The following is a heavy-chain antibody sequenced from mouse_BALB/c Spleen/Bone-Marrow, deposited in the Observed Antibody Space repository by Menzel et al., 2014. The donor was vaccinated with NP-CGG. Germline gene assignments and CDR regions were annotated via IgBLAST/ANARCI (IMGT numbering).Heavy chain of an antibody. CDR3: ARGHYGSSYSAVDY. Sequence: VQLQQSGAELARPGASVQMSCKASGSTFTNYTMHWIKQRPGQGLEWIGYINPSSGYTNYNQKFKAKATLTADKSSSTAYMQLSSLTSEASAVYYCARGHYGSSYSAVDYWGQGTSVTVSS. V-gene: IGHV1-4*01. CDR1: GSTFTNYT. CDR2: INPSSGYT. D-gene: IGHD1-1*01. J-gene: IGHJ4*01.